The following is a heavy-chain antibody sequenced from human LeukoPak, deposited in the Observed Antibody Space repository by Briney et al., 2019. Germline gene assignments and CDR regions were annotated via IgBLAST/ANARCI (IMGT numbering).Heavy chain of an antibody. CDR2: ISGSGGST. V-gene: IGHV3-23*01. Sequence: PGGSLRLSCAASGFTFSSYAMSWVRQAPGKELEWVSAISGSGGSTYYADSVKGRFTISRDNSKNTLYLQMNSLRAEDTAVYYCARDTGDSGDWFDPWGQGSLVTVSS. D-gene: IGHD3-10*01. CDR3: ARDTGDSGDWFDP. CDR1: GFTFSSYA. J-gene: IGHJ5*02.